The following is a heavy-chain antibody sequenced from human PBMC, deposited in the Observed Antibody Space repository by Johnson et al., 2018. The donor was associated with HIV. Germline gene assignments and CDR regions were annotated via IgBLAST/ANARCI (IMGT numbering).Heavy chain of an antibody. CDR2: ISYDGSNK. J-gene: IGHJ3*02. D-gene: IGHD6-13*01. CDR3: ARDGQQLAVNDAFDI. CDR1: GFTFSSYA. V-gene: IGHV3-30-3*01. Sequence: QVQLVESGGGLVQPGGSLRLSCAASGFTFSSYAMHWVRQAPGKGLEWVAVISYDGSNKYYADSVKGRFTISSDNSKNTLYLHMNRLSAEDTAVYYCARDGQQLAVNDAFDIWGQGTMVTVSS.